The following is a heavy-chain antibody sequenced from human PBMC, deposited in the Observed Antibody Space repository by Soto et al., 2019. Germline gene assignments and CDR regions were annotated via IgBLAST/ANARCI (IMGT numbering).Heavy chain of an antibody. CDR3: ARLALYCSGGSCSPRAYFAY. V-gene: IGHV4-30-2*01. D-gene: IGHD2-15*01. Sequence: SETLSLTCAVSGGSISSGGYSWSWIRQPPGKGLEWIGYIYHSGSTYYNPSLKSRVTISVDRSKNQFSLKLSSVTAADTAVYYCARLALYCSGGSCSPRAYFAYWGQGTLVTVSS. CDR1: GGSISSGGYS. J-gene: IGHJ4*02. CDR2: IYHSGST.